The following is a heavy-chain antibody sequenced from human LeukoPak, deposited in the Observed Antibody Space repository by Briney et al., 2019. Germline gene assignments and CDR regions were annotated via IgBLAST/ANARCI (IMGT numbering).Heavy chain of an antibody. J-gene: IGHJ6*03. D-gene: IGHD2-2*01. Sequence: GGSLRLSCAASGFSFISYAMSWVRQAPGRGLEWVSALTGAGGTTYYADSVRGRFTVSRDNSKKTMYLQMESLRAEDTAVYYCARPPEDCNSTDCYVYFYYYMGVWGKGTMVTVSS. CDR1: GFSFISYA. CDR2: LTGAGGTT. CDR3: ARPPEDCNSTDCYVYFYYYMGV. V-gene: IGHV3-23*01.